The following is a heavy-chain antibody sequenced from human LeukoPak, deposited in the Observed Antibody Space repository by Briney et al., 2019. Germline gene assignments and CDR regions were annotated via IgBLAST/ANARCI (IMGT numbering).Heavy chain of an antibody. Sequence: PGGSLRLSCAASGFTSSSYAMSWVRQAPGKGLEWVSTISGSGGSTYYADSGKGRFTISRDNSKNTLYLQMNSLRAEDTAVYYCAKDRVTMTVVEGYFDYWGQGTLVTVSS. CDR2: ISGSGGST. D-gene: IGHD3-22*01. CDR3: AKDRVTMTVVEGYFDY. CDR1: GFTSSSYA. J-gene: IGHJ4*02. V-gene: IGHV3-23*01.